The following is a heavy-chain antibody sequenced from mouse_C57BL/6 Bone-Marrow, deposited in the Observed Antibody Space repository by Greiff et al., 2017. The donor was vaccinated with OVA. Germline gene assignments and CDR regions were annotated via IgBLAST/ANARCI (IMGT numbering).Heavy chain of an antibody. V-gene: IGHV1-82*01. CDR2: IYPGDGDT. CDR3: ARRPLYYYWYFDV. J-gene: IGHJ1*03. Sequence: QVTLKVSGPELVKPGASVKISCKASGYAFSSSWMNWVKQRPGKGLEWIGRIYPGDGDTNYNGKFKGKATLTADKSSSTAYMQLSSLTSEDSAVYFCARRPLYYYWYFDVWGTGTTVTVSS. D-gene: IGHD1-1*01. CDR1: GYAFSSSW.